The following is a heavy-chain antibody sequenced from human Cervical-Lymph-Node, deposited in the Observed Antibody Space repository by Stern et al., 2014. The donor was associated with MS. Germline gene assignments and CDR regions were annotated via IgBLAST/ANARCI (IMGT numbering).Heavy chain of an antibody. Sequence: QVQLQESGPGLVKPSETLSLTCTVSGGSISSYYWSWIRQPPGKGLEWIGYIYYSGNTNYNPSLKSRVTISVDTSKNQFSLKLSSVTADCARSPGYYFDYWGQGTLVTVSS. J-gene: IGHJ4*02. V-gene: IGHV4-59*01. CDR3: YFDY. CDR2: IYYSGNT. D-gene: IGHD7-27*01. CDR1: GGSISSYY.